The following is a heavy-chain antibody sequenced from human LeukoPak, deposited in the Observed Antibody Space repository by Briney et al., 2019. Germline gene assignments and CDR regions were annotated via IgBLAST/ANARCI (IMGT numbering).Heavy chain of an antibody. J-gene: IGHJ4*02. Sequence: PGESLKISCKGSGYSFTSDCIGGVRQMPGKGLEWMGIIYPGDSDTTYSPSFQGQVTISVDKSISTAYLQWNSLKASDTAVYYCARPLSRAIAARSSWFYWGQGTLVTVSS. CDR2: IYPGDSDT. D-gene: IGHD6-6*01. V-gene: IGHV5-51*01. CDR3: ARPLSRAIAARSSWFY. CDR1: GYSFTSDC.